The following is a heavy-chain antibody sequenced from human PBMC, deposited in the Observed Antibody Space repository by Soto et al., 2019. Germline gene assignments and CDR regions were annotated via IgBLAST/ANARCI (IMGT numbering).Heavy chain of an antibody. CDR1: GFMFSSYA. Sequence: PGGSLRLSCAASGFMFSSYAMSWVRQAPGKGLEWVSGISGSGGKTYYADSVKGRFTISRDNSKKTLYLQMSSLRAEDTAIYYCAKSLPTPMIEELDYWGQGTLVTV. D-gene: IGHD3-22*01. CDR3: AKSLPTPMIEELDY. V-gene: IGHV3-23*01. J-gene: IGHJ4*02. CDR2: ISGSGGKT.